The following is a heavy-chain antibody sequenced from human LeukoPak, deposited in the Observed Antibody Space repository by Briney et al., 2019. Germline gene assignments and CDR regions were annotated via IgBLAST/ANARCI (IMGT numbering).Heavy chain of an antibody. D-gene: IGHD1-26*01. CDR2: INNDGSGT. CDR1: GFTFSSYW. CDR3: ASLVPLDY. V-gene: IGHV3-74*01. Sequence: GGSLRLSCAASGFTFSSYWMHWVRQAPGKGPVWVSRINNDGSGTTYADSVKGRFTISRDDAKNTLYLQMNSLRAEDTAVYYCASLVPLDYWGQGTLVTVSS. J-gene: IGHJ4*02.